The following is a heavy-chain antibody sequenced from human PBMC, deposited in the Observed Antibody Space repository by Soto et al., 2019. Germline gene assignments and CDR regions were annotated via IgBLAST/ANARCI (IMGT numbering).Heavy chain of an antibody. D-gene: IGHD4-17*01. CDR3: TRMTTVTPDFDY. V-gene: IGHV3-72*01. J-gene: IGHJ4*02. CDR2: ARNKANGYTT. Sequence: VQLVESGGGLVQPGGSLRLSCAASGFTFSDHYMDWVRQAPGKGLEWVGRARNKANGYTTEYAASVKGRFTISRDDSKNSVYLQMNSLKTEDTAVYYCTRMTTVTPDFDYWGQGTLVTVSS. CDR1: GFTFSDHY.